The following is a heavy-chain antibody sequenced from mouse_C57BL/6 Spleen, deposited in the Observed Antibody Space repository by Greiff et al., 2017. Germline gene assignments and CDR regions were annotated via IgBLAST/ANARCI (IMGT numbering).Heavy chain of an antibody. V-gene: IGHV5-4*01. D-gene: IGHD4-1*01. J-gene: IGHJ4*01. CDR1: GFTFSSYA. CDR2: ISDGGSYT. Sequence: EVQLVESGGGLVKPGGSLKLSCAASGFTFSSYAMSWVRQTPEKRLEWVATISDGGSYTYYPDNVKGRFTISRDNAKNNLYLQMSHLKSEDTAMYYCAREGTGTGAMDYWGQGTSVTVSS. CDR3: AREGTGTGAMDY.